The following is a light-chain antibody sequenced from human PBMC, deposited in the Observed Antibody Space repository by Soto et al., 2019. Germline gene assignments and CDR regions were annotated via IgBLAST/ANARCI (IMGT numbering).Light chain of an antibody. CDR1: QSLLHSNGYNY. CDR2: LDS. CDR3: MQALQSPRT. Sequence: DIVMTQSPLSLPVTPGEPASISCRSSQSLLHSNGYNYLDWYLQKPGQSPQLLIYLDSNRSSGVHDRFSGSGSGTDFTLKISRVEAEDVGVYYCMQALQSPRTFGQGTKLEIK. V-gene: IGKV2-28*01. J-gene: IGKJ2*02.